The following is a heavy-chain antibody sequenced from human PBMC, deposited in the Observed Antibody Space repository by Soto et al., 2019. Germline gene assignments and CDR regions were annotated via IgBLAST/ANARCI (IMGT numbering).Heavy chain of an antibody. Sequence: PSETLSLTCAVYGGSFSGYYWTWIRQPPGTGLEWIGEINHSGSTNYNPSLKSRVTISVDTSKNQFSLKLSSVTAADTAVYYCASSTMVRGVDPQFDYWGQGTLVTVLL. CDR1: GGSFSGYY. V-gene: IGHV4-34*09. D-gene: IGHD3-10*01. CDR2: INHSGST. J-gene: IGHJ4*02. CDR3: ASSTMVRGVDPQFDY.